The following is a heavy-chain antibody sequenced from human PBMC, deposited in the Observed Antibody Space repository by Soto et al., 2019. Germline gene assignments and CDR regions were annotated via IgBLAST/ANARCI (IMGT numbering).Heavy chain of an antibody. CDR1: GDSISSSNW. Sequence: QVQLQESGPGLVKPSGTLSLTCAVSGDSISSSNWWSWVRQPPGKGLEWIGEIYHSGSTNHNPSLKSRVTISVDNSKNQFSLNLTSVTAADTAVYYCARHSGSYFRDYWGQGTLVTVSS. D-gene: IGHD1-26*01. CDR2: IYHSGST. CDR3: ARHSGSYFRDY. V-gene: IGHV4-4*02. J-gene: IGHJ4*02.